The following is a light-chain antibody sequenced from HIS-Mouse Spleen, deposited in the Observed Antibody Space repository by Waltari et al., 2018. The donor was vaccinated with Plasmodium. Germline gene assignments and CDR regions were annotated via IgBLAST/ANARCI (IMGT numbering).Light chain of an antibody. CDR1: QSVSSN. CDR2: GAS. CDR3: QQYNNWPPEVT. V-gene: IGKV3-15*01. Sequence: EIVMTQSPAPLSVSPGERATLPCRASQSVSSNLAWYQQKPGQAPRLLIYGASTRATGIPARFSGSGSGTEFTLTISSMQSEDFAVYYCQQYNNWPPEVTFGQGTKVEIK. J-gene: IGKJ1*01.